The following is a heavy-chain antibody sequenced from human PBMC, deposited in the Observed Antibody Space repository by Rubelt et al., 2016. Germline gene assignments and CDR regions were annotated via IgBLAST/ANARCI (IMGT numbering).Heavy chain of an antibody. Sequence: QVQLQESGPGLVKPSETLSLTCTVSGYSISSGYYWGWIRQPPGKGLEWIGSIFHSGSTYDNPSLKGRVTMSVDTSKNQVSLILNSVKAADTAVYYCARLRGYGEDWGQGTLVTVSS. CDR2: IFHSGST. CDR1: GYSISSGYY. D-gene: IGHD4/OR15-4a*01. V-gene: IGHV4-38-2*02. J-gene: IGHJ4*02. CDR3: ARLRGYGED.